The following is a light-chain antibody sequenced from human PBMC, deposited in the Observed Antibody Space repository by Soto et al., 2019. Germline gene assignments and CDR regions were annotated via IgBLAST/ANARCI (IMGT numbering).Light chain of an antibody. CDR1: QSISSW. Sequence: DIQMTQFPSTLSASVGDRVTITCRASQSISSWLAWFQQKPGTAPKLLIYKASSLESGVPSRFSGSGSGTEFTLTISSLQPDDFAAYYCQQYHSYPLTFGGGTKVEIK. CDR2: KAS. J-gene: IGKJ4*01. CDR3: QQYHSYPLT. V-gene: IGKV1-5*03.